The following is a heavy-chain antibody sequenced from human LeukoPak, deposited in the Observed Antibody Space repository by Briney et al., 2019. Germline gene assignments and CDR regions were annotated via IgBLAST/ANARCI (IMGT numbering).Heavy chain of an antibody. V-gene: IGHV4-34*01. D-gene: IGHD6-13*01. Sequence: SETLSLTCAVYGGSFSAYSWTWIRQPPGKGLEWIGEINHSGGTNHNPSLKSRVSISTDSSKNQTFLKLRSVTAADTAVYYCAGPQAGAAFEIWSQGTMVTVSS. J-gene: IGHJ3*02. CDR1: GGSFSAYS. CDR3: AGPQAGAAFEI. CDR2: INHSGGT.